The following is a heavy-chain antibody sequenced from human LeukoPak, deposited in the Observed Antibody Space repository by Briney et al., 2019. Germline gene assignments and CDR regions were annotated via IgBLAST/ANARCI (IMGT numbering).Heavy chain of an antibody. D-gene: IGHD3-22*01. J-gene: IGHJ4*02. CDR2: IIPIFGTA. Sequence: GASVKVSCKASGGTFSSYAISWVRQAPGQGLEWMGGIIPIFGTANYAQKFQGRVTITVDESTSTAYMELSSLRSEDTAVYYCARWTYYDSSSYYFDYWGQGTLVTVSS. CDR1: GGTFSSYA. CDR3: ARWTYYDSSSYYFDY. V-gene: IGHV1-69*13.